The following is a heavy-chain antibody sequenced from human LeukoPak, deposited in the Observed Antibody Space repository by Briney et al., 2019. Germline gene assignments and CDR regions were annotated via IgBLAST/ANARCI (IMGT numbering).Heavy chain of an antibody. CDR2: IYYSGST. CDR1: GGSFSGYY. D-gene: IGHD6-13*01. CDR3: AREKRQLVPRGAFDI. J-gene: IGHJ3*02. Sequence: SPSETLSLTCAVYGGSFSGYYWSWIRQPPGKGLEWIGYIYYSGSTNYNPSLKSRVTISVDTSKNQFSLKLSSVTAADTAVYYCAREKRQLVPRGAFDIWGQGTMVTVSS. V-gene: IGHV4-59*01.